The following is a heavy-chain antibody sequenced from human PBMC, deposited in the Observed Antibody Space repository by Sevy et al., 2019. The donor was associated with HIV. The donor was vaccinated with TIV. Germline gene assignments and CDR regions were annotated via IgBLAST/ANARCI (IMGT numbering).Heavy chain of an antibody. Sequence: GGCLRLSCAASGFTFSDYYMSWIRQAPGKGLEWLSYISGSDNTIYYADSVKGRFTISRDNAKNSLYLQMNSLRAEDTAVYYCARDHVKDGDLGDYYYFAMDVWGQGTSVTVSS. CDR3: ARDHVKDGDLGDYYYFAMDV. J-gene: IGHJ6*02. D-gene: IGHD4-17*01. CDR2: ISGSDNTI. V-gene: IGHV3-11*01. CDR1: GFTFSDYY.